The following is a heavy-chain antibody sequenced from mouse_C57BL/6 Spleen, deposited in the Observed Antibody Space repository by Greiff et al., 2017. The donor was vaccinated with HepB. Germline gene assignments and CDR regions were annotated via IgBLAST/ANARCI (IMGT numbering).Heavy chain of an antibody. CDR1: GYAFSSYW. D-gene: IGHD1-1*01. Sequence: QVQLQQSGAELVKPGASVKISCKASGYAFSSYWMNWVKQRPGKGLEWIGQIYPGDGDTNYNGKFKGKATLTADKSSSTAHMQLSSLTSEDSAVYFCARGYYYGSSYFDYWGQGTTLTVSS. CDR3: ARGYYYGSSYFDY. V-gene: IGHV1-80*01. J-gene: IGHJ2*01. CDR2: IYPGDGDT.